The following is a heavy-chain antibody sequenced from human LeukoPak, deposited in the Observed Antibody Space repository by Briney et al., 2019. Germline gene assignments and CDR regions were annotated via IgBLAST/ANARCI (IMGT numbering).Heavy chain of an antibody. CDR3: ATVVVPAAIGTDAFDI. CDR2: INPSGGST. J-gene: IGHJ3*02. Sequence: ASVKVSCKASGYTFTSYYMHWVRQAPGQGLEWMGIINPSGGSTSYAQKFQGRVTMTEDTSTDTAYMELSSLRSEDTAVYYCATVVVPAAIGTDAFDIWGQGTMVTVSS. CDR1: GYTFTSYY. V-gene: IGHV1-46*01. D-gene: IGHD2-2*01.